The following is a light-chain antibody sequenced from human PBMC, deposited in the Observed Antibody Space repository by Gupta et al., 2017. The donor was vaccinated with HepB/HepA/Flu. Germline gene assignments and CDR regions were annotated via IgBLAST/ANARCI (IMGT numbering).Light chain of an antibody. Sequence: IQMTQSPSSLSASVGDRVTITCQASQDISNYLNWYQQKPGKAPKLLIYDASNLETGVPSRFSGSGSGTDFTFTISSLQPEDIATFYCQQYDTLPPSFGQGTKLEIK. V-gene: IGKV1-33*01. CDR3: QQYDTLPPS. CDR2: DAS. CDR1: QDISNY. J-gene: IGKJ2*03.